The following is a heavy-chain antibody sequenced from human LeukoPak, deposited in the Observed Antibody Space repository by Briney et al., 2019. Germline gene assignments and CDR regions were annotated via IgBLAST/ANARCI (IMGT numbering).Heavy chain of an antibody. CDR1: GYTFTSYV. J-gene: IGHJ4*02. Sequence: ASVKVSCKASGYTFTSYVISWVRQAPGQGLEGMGWISAYNGNTNFAQKLQGRVTMTTDTSTSTAYMDLRSLRSDDTAVYYCARDQAATNTQVRFCLDWGQGTLVTVSS. D-gene: IGHD3-9*01. V-gene: IGHV1-18*01. CDR2: ISAYNGNT. CDR3: ARDQAATNTQVRFCLD.